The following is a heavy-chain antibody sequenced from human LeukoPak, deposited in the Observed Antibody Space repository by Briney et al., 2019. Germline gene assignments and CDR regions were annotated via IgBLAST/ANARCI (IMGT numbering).Heavy chain of an antibody. CDR2: IRSKAYGGTT. CDR1: GLTFGDYA. Sequence: GGSLRLSCTASGLTFGDYAMSWVRQAPGKGLEWVGFIRSKAYGGTTEYAASVKGRFTISRDDSKSIAYLQMNSLKTEDTAVYYCTRGSSSSWYIFQHWGQGTLVTVSS. CDR3: TRGSSSSWYIFQH. D-gene: IGHD6-13*01. J-gene: IGHJ1*01. V-gene: IGHV3-49*04.